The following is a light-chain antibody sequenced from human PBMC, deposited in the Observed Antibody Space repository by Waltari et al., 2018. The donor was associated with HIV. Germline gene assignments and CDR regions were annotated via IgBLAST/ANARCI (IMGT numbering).Light chain of an antibody. CDR3: QSYDSSLSASV. Sequence: QSVLTQPPSVSGAPGQRVTISCTGNNSNIGAGYDVHWYQQLPGTAPTVVMYLNTIRPVWIPDRFAGSESDPSSSLAITGLQAEDEADYYCQSYDSSLSASVFGGGTKLTVL. J-gene: IGLJ2*01. V-gene: IGLV1-40*01. CDR2: LNT. CDR1: NSNIGAGYD.